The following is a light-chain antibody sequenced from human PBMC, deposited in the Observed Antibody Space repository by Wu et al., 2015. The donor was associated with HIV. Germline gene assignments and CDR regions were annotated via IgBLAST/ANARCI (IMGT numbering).Light chain of an antibody. CDR3: QQYGSSPLT. J-gene: IGKJ4*01. CDR1: QSVSSNY. V-gene: IGKV3-20*01. CDR2: GAS. Sequence: EIVLTQSPGTLSLSPGERAILSCRARQSVSSNYLAWYQQKPGQAPRLLIYGASGRATGIPDRFSGSGPGTDFTLTITRLEPEDFAVYFCQQYGSSPLTFGGGTNVEIK.